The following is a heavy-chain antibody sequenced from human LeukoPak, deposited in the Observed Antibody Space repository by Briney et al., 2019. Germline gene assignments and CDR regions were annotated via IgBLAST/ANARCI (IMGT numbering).Heavy chain of an antibody. CDR1: GGSISGSSYY. CDR2: IYYSGST. Sequence: SETLSLTCTVSGGSISGSSYYWGWIRQPPGKGLEWIGSIYYSGSTYYNPSLKSRVTISVDTSKNQFSLKLSSVTAADTAVYYCARDRQRYNCFDPWGQGTLVTVSS. J-gene: IGHJ5*02. V-gene: IGHV4-39*07. CDR3: ARDRQRYNCFDP.